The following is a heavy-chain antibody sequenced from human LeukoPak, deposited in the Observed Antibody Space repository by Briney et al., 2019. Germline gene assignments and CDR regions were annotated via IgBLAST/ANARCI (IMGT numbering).Heavy chain of an antibody. Sequence: PGRSLRLSCTGSGFTFSEYGVGWVRQAPGKGLEWVVVIRGKGYDGTTEYGGSVKGRLTMSRGDWRSIAYLHMTSLKIDATSVYYWDRLHIQLWLSLDYWCDGSLVTVSS. D-gene: IGHD5-18*01. CDR2: IRGKGYDGTT. V-gene: IGHV3-49*04. CDR1: GFTFSEYG. J-gene: IGHJ4*01. CDR3: DRLHIQLWLSLDY.